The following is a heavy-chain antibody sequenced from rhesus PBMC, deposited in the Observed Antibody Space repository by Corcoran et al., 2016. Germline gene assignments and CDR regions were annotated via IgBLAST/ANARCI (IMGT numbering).Heavy chain of an antibody. CDR3: ARGRDTVGIEYFDY. CDR2: IYSSGST. Sequence: QVQLQESGPGLVMPSETLSLTCAVSGGSISSSYWSWIRQAPGKGREWIGRIYSSGSTYYNPPHRSRGTLSVDTSKNQLSLKLSSVTAADTAVYYCARGRDTVGIEYFDYWGQGVLVTVSS. D-gene: IGHD5-42*01. CDR1: GGSISSSY. J-gene: IGHJ4*01. V-gene: IGHV4S11*01.